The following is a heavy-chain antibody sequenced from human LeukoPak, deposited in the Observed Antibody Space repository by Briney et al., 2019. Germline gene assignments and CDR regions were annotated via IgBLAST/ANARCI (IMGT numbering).Heavy chain of an antibody. CDR1: GYAIISGGFS. Sequence: KPSETLSLTCTVSGYAIISGGFSWNWIRQPPGKGLEWIGCIYDRGPAHYNPSLKSRFTISVDMPKNQFFLNVTSLTAADTAVYYCARSRQASGLFSSWGQGTLVVVSS. D-gene: IGHD3-10*01. CDR3: ARSRQASGLFSS. V-gene: IGHV4-30-2*01. CDR2: IYDRGPA. J-gene: IGHJ5*02.